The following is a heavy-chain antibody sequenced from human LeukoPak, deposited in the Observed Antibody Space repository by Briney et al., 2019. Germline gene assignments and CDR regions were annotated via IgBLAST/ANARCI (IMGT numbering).Heavy chain of an antibody. J-gene: IGHJ4*02. CDR3: AREEATAGHTFDY. Sequence: GGSLRLSCAASGFTFSSYSMNWVRQAPGKGLEWVSYISSSSSTIYYADSVKGRFTISRDNAKNSLYLQMNSLRAEDTAVYYCAREEATAGHTFDYWGQGTLVTVPS. CDR1: GFTFSSYS. CDR2: ISSSSSTI. V-gene: IGHV3-48*01. D-gene: IGHD6-13*01.